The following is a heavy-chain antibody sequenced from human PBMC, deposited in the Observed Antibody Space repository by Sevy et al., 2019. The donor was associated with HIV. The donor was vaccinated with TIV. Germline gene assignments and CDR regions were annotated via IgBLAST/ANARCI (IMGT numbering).Heavy chain of an antibody. V-gene: IGHV1-46*03. J-gene: IGHJ6*02. D-gene: IGHD2-2*01. CDR3: GRVPEVVVVPAAIGFYYYYYGMDV. Sequence: ASVKVSCKASGYTFTSYYMHWVRQAPGQGLEWMGIINPSGGSTSYEQKFQGRVTMTRETSTRTVYMELRSQSSEDTAGYYCGRVPEVVVVPAAIGFYYYYYGMDVWGQGTTVTVSS. CDR2: INPSGGST. CDR1: GYTFTSYY.